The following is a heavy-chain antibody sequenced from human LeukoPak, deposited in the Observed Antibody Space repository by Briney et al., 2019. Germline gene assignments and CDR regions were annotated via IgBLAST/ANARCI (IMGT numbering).Heavy chain of an antibody. CDR1: SGSISSYY. CDR3: ARGSGSGSYYNRDYYYYGMDV. CDR2: IYTSGST. D-gene: IGHD3-10*01. Sequence: SETLSLTCTVSSGSISSYYWSWIRQPAGKGLEWIGRIYTSGSTNYNPSLKSRVTMSVDTSKNQFSLKLSSVTAADTAVYYCARGSGSGSYYNRDYYYYGMDVWGQGTTVTVSS. J-gene: IGHJ6*02. V-gene: IGHV4-4*07.